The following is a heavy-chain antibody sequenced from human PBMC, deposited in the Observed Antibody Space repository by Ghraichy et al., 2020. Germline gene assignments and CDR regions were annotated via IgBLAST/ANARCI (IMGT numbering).Heavy chain of an antibody. CDR3: AREPHCRGDGCYSGMDV. CDR1: GFIFSNYE. J-gene: IGHJ6*02. Sequence: GESLNISCAGSGFIFSNYEMNWVRQAPGRGLEWVSYITTSGHTRHYADSVKGRFTISRDNAKKSLYLQMHSLRAEDTAVYFCAREPHCRGDGCYSGMDVWGQGTTVTGSS. V-gene: IGHV3-48*03. CDR2: ITTSGHTR. D-gene: IGHD2-15*01.